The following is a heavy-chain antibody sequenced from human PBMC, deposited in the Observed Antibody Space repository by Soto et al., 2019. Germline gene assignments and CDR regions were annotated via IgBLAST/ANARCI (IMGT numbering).Heavy chain of an antibody. CDR1: GFTFRTFA. CDR3: AKEPETPGRGLDY. CDR2: INTSGGTT. J-gene: IGHJ4*02. V-gene: IGHV3-23*01. Sequence: GSLTLSCAASGFTFRTFAMAWVRQAPWKGLEWVSTINTSGGTTYYADSVKGRFTISRDNSEKTLYLEMNSLRAEDTAVYYCAKEPETPGRGLDYWGQGTLVTVSS.